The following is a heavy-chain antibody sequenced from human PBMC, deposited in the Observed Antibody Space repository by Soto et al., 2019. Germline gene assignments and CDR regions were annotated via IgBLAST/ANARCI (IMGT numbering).Heavy chain of an antibody. Sequence: SETLSLTCTVSGGSISPFYWSWVRQPPGKGLEWIGYLYDSGNTNYNPSLKSRVTISVDASKNQVSLRLTSVTAADTAVYYCARVGGVAARTFDYWGQGTVVTVSS. D-gene: IGHD2-15*01. CDR2: LYDSGNT. V-gene: IGHV4-59*01. J-gene: IGHJ4*02. CDR1: GGSISPFY. CDR3: ARVGGVAARTFDY.